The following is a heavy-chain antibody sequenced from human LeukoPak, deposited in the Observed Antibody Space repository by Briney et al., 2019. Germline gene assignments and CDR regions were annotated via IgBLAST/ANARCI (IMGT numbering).Heavy chain of an antibody. V-gene: IGHV4-31*11. CDR1: GGSISSADFY. CDR3: ARGSDYFDY. Sequence: PSQTLSLTCAVSGGSISSADFYWSWIRQHPGKGLEWIGFIYCSGSAYYNPSLKSRVSISVDTSKNQFSLTLNSVTAADTAVYYCARGSDYFDYWGQGTLVTVSS. CDR2: IYCSGSA. J-gene: IGHJ4*02.